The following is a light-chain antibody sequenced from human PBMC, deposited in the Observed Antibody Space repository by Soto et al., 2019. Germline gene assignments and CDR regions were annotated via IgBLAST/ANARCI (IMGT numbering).Light chain of an antibody. V-gene: IGLV2-8*01. J-gene: IGLJ1*01. CDR2: EVS. CDR1: SSDVCGYNY. Sequence: QSVLTQPPSASGSPGQSVTISCTGTSSDVCGYNYVSWYQQHPRKAHKLMIYEVSKRPSGVPDRFSGSKSGNTASLTVSGLQAEDEADYYCSSYAGSNNLGVFGTGTKVTVL. CDR3: SSYAGSNNLGV.